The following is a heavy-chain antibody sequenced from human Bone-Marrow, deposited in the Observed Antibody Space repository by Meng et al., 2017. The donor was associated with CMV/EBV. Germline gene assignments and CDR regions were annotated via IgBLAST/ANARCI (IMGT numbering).Heavy chain of an antibody. CDR3: ARDGQLDY. D-gene: IGHD1-1*01. CDR2: ISYDGKAK. Sequence: GESLKISCAASGFIFSNYAMHWVRRGPGKGLEWVAVISYDGKAKEYADSVKGRFTISRDDSTNTLNLQMNSLRAEDTALYYCARDGQLDYWGQGMLVTVSS. CDR1: GFIFSNYA. J-gene: IGHJ4*02. V-gene: IGHV3-30*04.